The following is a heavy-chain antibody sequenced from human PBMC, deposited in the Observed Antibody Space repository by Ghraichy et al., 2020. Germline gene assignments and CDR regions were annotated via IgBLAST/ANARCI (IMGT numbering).Heavy chain of an antibody. V-gene: IGHV1-18*01. D-gene: IGHD1-26*01. J-gene: IGHJ4*02. Sequence: ASVKVSCKASGYTFTTYGISWVRQAPGQGLEWMGWLSTYTVDTKYAQKFQGRVTMTTDTSTRTAYMELRSLRSDDTAVYYCARDWSGSNHVTADYWGQGTMVTVSS. CDR2: LSTYTVDT. CDR1: GYTFTTYG. CDR3: ARDWSGSNHVTADY.